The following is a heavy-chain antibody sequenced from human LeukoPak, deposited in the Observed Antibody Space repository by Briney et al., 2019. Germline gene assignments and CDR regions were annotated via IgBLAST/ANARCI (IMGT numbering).Heavy chain of an antibody. D-gene: IGHD3-10*01. J-gene: IGHJ4*02. CDR2: INSDGSST. Sequence: GGSLRLSCAASGFTFSSYWMHWVRHAPGKGLVWVSRINSDGSSTSYADSVKGRFTISRDDSRSTLYLQMNSLRPEDTAIYYCAREGYYGSGSPPSLYFDYWGQGTLVTVSS. CDR3: AREGYYGSGSPPSLYFDY. CDR1: GFTFSSYW. V-gene: IGHV3-74*01.